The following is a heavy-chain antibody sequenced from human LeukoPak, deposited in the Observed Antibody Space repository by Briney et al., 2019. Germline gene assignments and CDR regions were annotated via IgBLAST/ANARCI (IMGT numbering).Heavy chain of an antibody. CDR3: ARVRPSGSYFDFDY. CDR2: IYYSGST. CDR1: GASISSYY. Sequence: PSETLSLTCTVSGASISSYYWSWIRQPPGKGLEWSGYIYYSGSTNYNPSLKSRVTISVDTSKNRFSLKLSSVTAADTAVYYCARVRPSGSYFDFDYWGQGTLVTVAS. V-gene: IGHV4-59*01. J-gene: IGHJ4*02. D-gene: IGHD1-26*01.